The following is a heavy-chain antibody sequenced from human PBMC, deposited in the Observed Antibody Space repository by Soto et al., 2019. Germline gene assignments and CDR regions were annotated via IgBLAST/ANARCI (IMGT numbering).Heavy chain of an antibody. V-gene: IGHV1-69*02. Sequence: QVQLVQSGAEVKKPGSSVKVSCKASGGTFSSYTISWVRQAPGQGLEWMGRIIPILGIANYAQKFQGRVTITADKSTSTAYMELSSLRSEDTAVYYCASDPPREAAAGRSSPPRFKGGLTGWGQVTLVTVSS. CDR2: IIPILGIA. J-gene: IGHJ4*02. CDR3: ASDPPREAAAGRSSPPRFKGGLTG. CDR1: GGTFSSYT. D-gene: IGHD6-13*01.